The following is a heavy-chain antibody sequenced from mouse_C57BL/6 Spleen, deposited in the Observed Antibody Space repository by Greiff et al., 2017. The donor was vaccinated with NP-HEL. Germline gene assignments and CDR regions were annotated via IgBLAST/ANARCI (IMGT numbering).Heavy chain of an antibody. CDR2: IYPGSGNT. V-gene: IGHV1-76*01. CDR3: ARGSSSYGFAY. Sequence: QVQLKESGAELVRPGASVKLSCKASGYTFTDYYINWVKQRPGQGLEWIARIYPGSGNTYYNEKFKGKATLTAETSSSTAYMQLSSLTSEDSAVYFCARGSSSYGFAYWGQGTLVTVSA. J-gene: IGHJ3*01. D-gene: IGHD1-1*01. CDR1: GYTFTDYY.